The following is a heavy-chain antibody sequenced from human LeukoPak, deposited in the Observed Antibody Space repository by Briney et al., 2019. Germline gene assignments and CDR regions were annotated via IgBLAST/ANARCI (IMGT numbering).Heavy chain of an antibody. CDR3: AKGYTAMVPYYFDY. Sequence: PGGSLRLSCAASGFTFSSYGMHWVRQAPGKGLEWVAVISYDGSNKYYADSVKGRFTISRDNSKNTLYLQMNSLRAEDTAVHYCAKGYTAMVPYYFDYWGQGTLVTVSS. D-gene: IGHD5-18*01. J-gene: IGHJ4*02. CDR1: GFTFSSYG. CDR2: ISYDGSNK. V-gene: IGHV3-30*18.